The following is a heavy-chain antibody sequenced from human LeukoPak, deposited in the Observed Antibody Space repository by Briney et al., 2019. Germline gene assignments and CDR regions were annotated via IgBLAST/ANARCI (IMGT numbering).Heavy chain of an antibody. J-gene: IGHJ4*02. Sequence: GGSLRLSCVASEFTFSDYYMSWIRQAPGKGLEWVSYISSSGSNIDYADSVKGRFTISRDNAKNSLCLQMNSLRAEDTAVYYCARAHHYDTSGYHHCLDYWGQGTLVTVSS. D-gene: IGHD3-22*01. V-gene: IGHV3-11*04. CDR2: ISSSGSNI. CDR1: EFTFSDYY. CDR3: ARAHHYDTSGYHHCLDY.